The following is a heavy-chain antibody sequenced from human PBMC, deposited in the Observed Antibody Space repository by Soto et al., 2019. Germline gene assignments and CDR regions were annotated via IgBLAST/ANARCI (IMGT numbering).Heavy chain of an antibody. J-gene: IGHJ5*02. CDR2: ISSRSSLI. D-gene: IGHD6-19*01. V-gene: IGHV3-21*06. CDR1: GFSFRSHS. CDR3: ARERGESDSGWYIDR. Sequence: PGGSLRLSCAASGFSFRSHSFNWVRQAPGQGLEWVAYISSRSSLILYADSVRGRCVISRDNALNTLYLQMNSPRDEDTAMYYCARERGESDSGWYIDRWGQGTPVTVSS.